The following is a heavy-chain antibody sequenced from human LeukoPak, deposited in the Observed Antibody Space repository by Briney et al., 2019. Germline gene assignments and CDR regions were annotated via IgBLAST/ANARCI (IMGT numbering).Heavy chain of an antibody. CDR2: VSGRGAKT. J-gene: IGHJ4*02. V-gene: IGHV3-23*01. D-gene: IGHD5/OR15-5a*01. CDR3: GCLPDNDY. CDR1: GFSFSSYA. Sequence: GGSLRLSCVASGFSFSSYAMTWVRQAAGKGLEWVSTVSGRGAKTYYADAVKGRFIISRDNSKNTLYLQMNSLRAEDTAVYYCGCLPDNDYWGPGSRVTVSS.